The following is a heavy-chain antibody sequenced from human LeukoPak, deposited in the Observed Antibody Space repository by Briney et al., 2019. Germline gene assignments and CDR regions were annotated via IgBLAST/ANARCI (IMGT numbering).Heavy chain of an antibody. J-gene: IGHJ5*01. V-gene: IGHV3-23*01. CDR1: GFTFSTYA. Sequence: PEGSLRLSCATSGFTFSTYAMSWVRQAPGKGLEWVAAITNTGGSTFYTDSVKGRFTIFRDNSQNALYLQMNSLRAEDTAVYYCAKGPSTWDSWGQGTLVTVSS. CDR2: ITNTGGST. CDR3: AKGPSTWDS. D-gene: IGHD6-6*01.